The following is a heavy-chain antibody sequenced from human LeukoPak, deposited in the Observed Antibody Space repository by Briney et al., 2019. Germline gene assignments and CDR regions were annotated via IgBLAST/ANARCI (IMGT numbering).Heavy chain of an antibody. CDR1: GYTFTGYY. J-gene: IGHJ4*02. Sequence: VKVSCKASGYTFTGYYMHWVRQAPGQGLEWMGWNNPNSGGTNYAQKFQGRVTMTRDTSISTAYMELSRLRSDDTAVYYYARDANYDILTGYGGYFDYWGQGTLVTVSS. CDR3: ARDANYDILTGYGGYFDY. CDR2: NNPNSGGT. V-gene: IGHV1-2*02. D-gene: IGHD3-9*01.